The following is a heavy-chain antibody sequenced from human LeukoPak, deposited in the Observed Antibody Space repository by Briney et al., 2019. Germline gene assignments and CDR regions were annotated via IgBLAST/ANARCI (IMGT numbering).Heavy chain of an antibody. D-gene: IGHD2-2*01. CDR2: INWNGGST. J-gene: IGHJ5*02. Sequence: GGSLRLSCAASGFTFDDYGMSWVRQVPGKGLEWVSGINWNGGSTGYADSVKGRFTISRDNAKNSLYLQMNSLRAEDTALYHCARVWCSSTTYCWFDPWGQGTLVTVSS. CDR1: GFTFDDYG. CDR3: ARVWCSSTTYCWFDP. V-gene: IGHV3-20*01.